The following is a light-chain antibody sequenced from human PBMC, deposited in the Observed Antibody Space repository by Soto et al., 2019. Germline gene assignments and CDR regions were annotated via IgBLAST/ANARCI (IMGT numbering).Light chain of an antibody. CDR1: QGINNY. CDR2: SAS. J-gene: IGKJ1*01. Sequence: DIQMTQCPDSLSAPIVDQITITCRASQGINNYLAWYQQKPGKVPVLLIYSASTLKAGIPSRFSGSGAGTDFTLTISSLQPEDFATYYCQKHDSAPPTFGQGT. V-gene: IGKV1-27*01. CDR3: QKHDSAPPT.